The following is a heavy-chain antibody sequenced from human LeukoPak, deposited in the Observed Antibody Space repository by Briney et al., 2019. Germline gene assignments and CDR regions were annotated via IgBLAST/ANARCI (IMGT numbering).Heavy chain of an antibody. CDR1: GFTFDDYA. CDR3: AKGITMVRGVMAWFDP. CDR2: ISWNSGSI. J-gene: IGHJ5*02. Sequence: PGGSLRLSCAASGFTFDDYAMHWVRQAPGKGLEWVSGISWNSGSIGYADSVKGRFTISRDNAKNSLYLQMNSLRAEDTALYYCAKGITMVRGVMAWFDPWGQGTLVTVSS. V-gene: IGHV3-9*01. D-gene: IGHD3-10*01.